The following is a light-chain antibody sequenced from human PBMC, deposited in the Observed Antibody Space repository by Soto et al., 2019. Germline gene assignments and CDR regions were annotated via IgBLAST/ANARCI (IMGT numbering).Light chain of an antibody. V-gene: IGKV3D-15*01. Sequence: EIVMTQSPATLSVSPGERATLSCRASQTISSDLAWYQHKPGQTPKLVIFGASNRAAGIPARFSGSGSGTEFTLAICSLQSEDFAVYYCHHYNNFPPYTFGQGTKLEIK. CDR1: QTISSD. CDR3: HHYNNFPPYT. J-gene: IGKJ2*01. CDR2: GAS.